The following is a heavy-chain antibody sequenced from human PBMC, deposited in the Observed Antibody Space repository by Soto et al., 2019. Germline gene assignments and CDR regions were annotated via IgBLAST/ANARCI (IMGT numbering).Heavy chain of an antibody. V-gene: IGHV3-48*02. J-gene: IGHJ4*02. CDR2: ISSGSKTI. CDR3: AREDILGVRSFDC. Sequence: GGSLRLSCAASGFTFSGYSVNWVRQAPGKGLEWVSYISSGSKTIYYAESVKGRFTVSRDNARNSQYLQMNSLRDEDTAVYYCAREDILGVRSFDCWGQGTLVTVSS. CDR1: GFTFSGYS. D-gene: IGHD3-9*01.